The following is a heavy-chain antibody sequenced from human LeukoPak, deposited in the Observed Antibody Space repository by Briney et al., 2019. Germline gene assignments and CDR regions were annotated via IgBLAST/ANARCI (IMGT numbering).Heavy chain of an antibody. CDR1: GYSISSGYY. V-gene: IGHV4-38-2*02. D-gene: IGHD6-6*01. J-gene: IGHJ6*03. Sequence: PSETLSLTCTVSGYSISSGYYWGWIRQPPGKGLEWIGSIYHSGSTYYNPSLKSRVTISVDTSKNQFSLKLSSVTAADTAVYYCARYSSSSGSYYYYYYMDVWGKGTTVTVSS. CDR3: ARYSSSSGSYYYYYYMDV. CDR2: IYHSGST.